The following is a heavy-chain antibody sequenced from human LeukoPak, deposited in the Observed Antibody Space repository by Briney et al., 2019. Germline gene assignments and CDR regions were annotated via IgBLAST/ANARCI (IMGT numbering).Heavy chain of an antibody. V-gene: IGHV5-51*01. J-gene: IGHJ4*02. CDR1: GSSFTSYW. Sequence: GGSLQISCQGSGSSFTSYWIDWVRQVPGKGLEWMGSIYPGDSDIRYSPSFQGQVTVSADKSISTAYLQWSGLEAADTAMYYCAREFDCSSTSCSAFDYWGQGTLVTVSS. CDR3: AREFDCSSTSCSAFDY. CDR2: IYPGDSDI. D-gene: IGHD2-2*01.